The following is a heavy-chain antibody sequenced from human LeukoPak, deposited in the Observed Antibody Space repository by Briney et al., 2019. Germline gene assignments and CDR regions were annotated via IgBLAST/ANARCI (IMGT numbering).Heavy chain of an antibody. CDR1: GGSISSSSYY. Sequence: SETLSLTCTVSGGSISSSSYYWGWIRQPPGKGLEWIGSIYYSGSTYYNPSLKSRVTISVDTSKNQFSLKLSSVTAADTAVYYCARGTATSRWYFDLWGRGTLVTVSS. J-gene: IGHJ2*01. CDR2: IYYSGST. CDR3: ARGTATSRWYFDL. V-gene: IGHV4-39*07.